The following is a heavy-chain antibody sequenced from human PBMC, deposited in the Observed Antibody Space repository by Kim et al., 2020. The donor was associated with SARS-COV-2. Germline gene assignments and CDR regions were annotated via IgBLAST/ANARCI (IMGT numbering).Heavy chain of an antibody. V-gene: IGHV3-11*01. CDR2: ISGSGSAI. Sequence: GGSLRLSCAASGFTFTDFSMSWIRQAPGKGLEWLSYISGSGSAIYYADSVKGPFTISRDNAKNSLYLQMDSLRVEDTAVYYCAKGSLWGGYYWGQGTLVTVSS. CDR1: GFTFTDFS. J-gene: IGHJ4*02. CDR3: AKGSLWGGYY. D-gene: IGHD3-10*01.